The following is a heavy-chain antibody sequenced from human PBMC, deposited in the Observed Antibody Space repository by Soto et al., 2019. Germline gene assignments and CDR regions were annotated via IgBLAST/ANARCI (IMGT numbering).Heavy chain of an antibody. CDR2: IIPILGIA. Sequence: QVQLVQSGAEVKKPGSSVKVSCKASGCTFSSYTISWVRQAPGQGLEWMGRIIPILGIANYAQKFQGRVTITADKSTSTAYMELSSLRSEDTAVYYCASLGSSAYYYYYMDVWGKGTTVTVSS. V-gene: IGHV1-69*02. CDR3: ASLGSSAYYYYYMDV. CDR1: GCTFSSYT. D-gene: IGHD6-6*01. J-gene: IGHJ6*03.